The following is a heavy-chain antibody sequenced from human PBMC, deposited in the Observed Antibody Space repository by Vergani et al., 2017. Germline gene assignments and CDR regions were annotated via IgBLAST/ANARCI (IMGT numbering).Heavy chain of an antibody. V-gene: IGHV4-39*07. D-gene: IGHD1-1*01. Sequence: QLQLQESGPGLVKPSETLSLTCTVSGGSISSSSYYWGWIRQPPGKGLEWIGSIYYSGSTYYNPSLKSRVTISVDTSKNQFSLKRSSVTAADTAVYYCARLKAGTTSRWFDPWGQGTLVTVSS. CDR2: IYYSGST. CDR1: GGSISSSSYY. CDR3: ARLKAGTTSRWFDP. J-gene: IGHJ5*02.